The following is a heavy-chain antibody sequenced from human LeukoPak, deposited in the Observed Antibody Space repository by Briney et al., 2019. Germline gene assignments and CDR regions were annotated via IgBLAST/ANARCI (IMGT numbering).Heavy chain of an antibody. Sequence: RPGGSLRLSCAASGFTFSSYGMHWVRQAPGKGLEWVAFIRYDGSNKYYADSVKGRVTISRDNSKNTLYLQMNSLRAEDTAVYYCAKDSTHYRVWGDYDSTGLTYWGQGTLVTVSS. CDR1: GFTFSSYG. CDR2: IRYDGSNK. D-gene: IGHD3-22*01. J-gene: IGHJ4*02. V-gene: IGHV3-30*02. CDR3: AKDSTHYRVWGDYDSTGLTY.